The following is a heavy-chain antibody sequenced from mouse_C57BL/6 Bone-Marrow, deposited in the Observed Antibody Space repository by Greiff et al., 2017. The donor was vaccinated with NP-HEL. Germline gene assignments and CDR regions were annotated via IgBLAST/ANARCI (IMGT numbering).Heavy chain of an antibody. Sequence: EVKLLESGPGLVKPSQSLSLTCSVTGYSITSGYYWNWIRQFPGNKLEWMGYISYDGSNNYNPSLKNRISITRDTSKNQFFLKLNSVTTEDTATYYCAREPRGYWGQGTTLTVSS. CDR1: GYSITSGYY. CDR2: ISYDGSN. CDR3: AREPRGY. V-gene: IGHV3-6*01. J-gene: IGHJ2*01.